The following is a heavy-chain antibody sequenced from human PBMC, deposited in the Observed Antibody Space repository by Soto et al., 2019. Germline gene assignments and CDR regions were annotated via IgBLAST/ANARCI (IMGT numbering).Heavy chain of an antibody. CDR1: GGSFSGYY. CDR2: INHSGST. D-gene: IGHD5-18*01. V-gene: IGHV4-34*01. CDR3: ARGFGYSYGYSDY. J-gene: IGHJ4*02. Sequence: SETLSLTCAVYGGSFSGYYWSWIRQPPGKGLEWIGEINHSGSTNYNPSLKSRVNISVDTSKNQFSLKLSSVTAADTVVYYCARGFGYSYGYSDYWGQGTLVTVSS.